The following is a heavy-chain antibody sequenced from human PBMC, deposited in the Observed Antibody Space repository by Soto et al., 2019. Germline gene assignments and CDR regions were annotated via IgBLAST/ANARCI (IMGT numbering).Heavy chain of an antibody. V-gene: IGHV3-30*18. J-gene: IGHJ6*02. Sequence: GGSLRLSCAASGFTFSSYGMHWVRQAPGKGLEWVAVISYDGSNKYYADSVKGRFTISRDNSKNTLYLQMNSLRAEDTAVYYCAKDRWGAYSSSSGYYYYGMDVWGQGTTVTVSS. CDR1: GFTFSSYG. D-gene: IGHD6-6*01. CDR3: AKDRWGAYSSSSGYYYYGMDV. CDR2: ISYDGSNK.